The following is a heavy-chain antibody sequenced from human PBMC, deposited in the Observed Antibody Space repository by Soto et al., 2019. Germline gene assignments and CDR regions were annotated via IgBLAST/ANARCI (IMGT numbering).Heavy chain of an antibody. V-gene: IGHV4-39*01. D-gene: IGHD5-12*01. J-gene: IGHJ4*02. CDR1: AGYISSSSYA. CDR3: ATRPGDNIVATFYCY. Sequence: QLQLEESGPGLVKPSESLSLTCTVSAGYISSSSYAWGWIRQPPGNGLEWIGSIYYSWSTYHNPSLNSRVTISEDTTRNQVALKRISVTDSDTAVYYCATRPGDNIVATFYCYWGQGTIVTVAS. CDR2: IYYSWST.